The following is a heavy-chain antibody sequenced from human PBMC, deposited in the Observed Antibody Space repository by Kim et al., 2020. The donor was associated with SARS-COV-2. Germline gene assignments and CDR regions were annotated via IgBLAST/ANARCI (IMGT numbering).Heavy chain of an antibody. CDR3: ASGSLLWFGELSFGFDP. J-gene: IGHJ5*02. D-gene: IGHD3-10*01. V-gene: IGHV3-48*02. Sequence: VKGRFTISRDNAKNSLYLQMNSLGDEDTAVYYCASGSLLWFGELSFGFDPWGQGTLVTVSS.